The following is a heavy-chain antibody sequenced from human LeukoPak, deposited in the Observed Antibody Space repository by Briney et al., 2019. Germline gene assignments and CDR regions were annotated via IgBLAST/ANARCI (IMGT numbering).Heavy chain of an antibody. CDR3: ARVRLGYCSGGSCSEYFQH. V-gene: IGHV3-66*01. Sequence: GALRLSCAASGFTVSSNYMSWVRQAPGKGLEWVSVIYSGGSTYYADSVKGRFTISRDNSKNTLYLQMNSLRAEDTAVYYCARVRLGYCSGGSCSEYFQHWGQGTLVTVSS. D-gene: IGHD2-15*01. CDR2: IYSGGST. CDR1: GFTVSSNY. J-gene: IGHJ1*01.